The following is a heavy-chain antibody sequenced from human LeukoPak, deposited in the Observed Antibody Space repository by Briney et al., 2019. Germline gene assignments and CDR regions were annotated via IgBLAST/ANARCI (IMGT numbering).Heavy chain of an antibody. CDR2: IFQDGNT. J-gene: IGHJ4*02. D-gene: IGHD2-8*01. Sequence: SETLSLTCAVSSGNSWDWIRQAPGKDLEWTGSIFQDGNTYYNPSLKSQVTISVDTSKKQFSQKLISVTAPDTAVYYCARRYCNSGICYFYDYWGQGTLVTVSS. V-gene: IGHV4-38-2*01. CDR1: SGNS. CDR3: ARRYCNSGICYFYDY.